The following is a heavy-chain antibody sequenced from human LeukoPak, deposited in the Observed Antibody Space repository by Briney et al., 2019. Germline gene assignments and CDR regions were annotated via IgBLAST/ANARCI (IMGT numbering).Heavy chain of an antibody. D-gene: IGHD3-3*01. V-gene: IGHV1-18*01. J-gene: IGHJ6*03. Sequence: GASVKVSCKGFKTTYPNYGLTWVRQAPGQGLEWMGWISTYNGNTQYAKNFQGRVTLTTDTSANTVYMELRSLRSDDTAVYYCASPAKGAFFYYYMDVWGKGTTVTVSS. CDR2: ISTYNGNT. CDR1: KTTYPNYG. CDR3: ASPAKGAFFYYYMDV.